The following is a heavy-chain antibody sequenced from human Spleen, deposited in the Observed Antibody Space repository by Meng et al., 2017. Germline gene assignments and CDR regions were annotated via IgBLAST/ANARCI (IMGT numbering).Heavy chain of an antibody. Sequence: GESLKISCAGSGFTFSNYWMHWVRQAPGKGLVWVAVISYDGTNKFHADSVKGRFTISRDNSKNTLYLQMNSLRAEDTAVYYCARDMVTSMIVVVTSDAFDIWGQGTMVTVSS. V-gene: IGHV3-30*03. J-gene: IGHJ3*02. CDR3: ARDMVTSMIVVVTSDAFDI. D-gene: IGHD3-22*01. CDR2: ISYDGTNK. CDR1: GFTFSNYW.